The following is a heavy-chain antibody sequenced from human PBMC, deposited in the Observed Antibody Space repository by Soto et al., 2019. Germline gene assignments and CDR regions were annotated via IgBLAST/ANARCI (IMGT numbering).Heavy chain of an antibody. Sequence: QVQLVESGGGVVQPGRSLRLSCTASGFTFTNHGMHWVRQAPGKGLEWVAVISYDGSDKYYGDSVKGRFTISRDNSKNTLYLQMNSLRAEDTAVYYFTKGSCLTTRCYLGWYFDLWGRGTLVTVSS. CDR1: GFTFTNHG. J-gene: IGHJ2*01. V-gene: IGHV3-30*18. CDR3: TKGSCLTTRCYLGWYFDL. D-gene: IGHD2-2*01. CDR2: ISYDGSDK.